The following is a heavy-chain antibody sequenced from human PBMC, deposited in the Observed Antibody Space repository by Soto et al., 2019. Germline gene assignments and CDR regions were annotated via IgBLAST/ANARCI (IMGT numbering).Heavy chain of an antibody. D-gene: IGHD6-6*01. Sequence: SETLSLTCTVSGGSISSYYWSWIRQPPGKGLEWIGYIYYSGSTNYNPSLKSRVTISVDTSKNQFSLKLSSVTAADTAVYYCARRLPSGIAARPGWLDPWGQGTMVTVYS. J-gene: IGHJ5*02. CDR2: IYYSGST. CDR3: ARRLPSGIAARPGWLDP. V-gene: IGHV4-59*01. CDR1: GGSISSYY.